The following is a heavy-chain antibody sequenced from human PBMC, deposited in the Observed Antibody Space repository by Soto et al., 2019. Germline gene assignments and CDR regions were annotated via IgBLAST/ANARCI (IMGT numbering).Heavy chain of an antibody. CDR2: IFYSGNT. V-gene: IGHV4-39*01. D-gene: IGHD6-6*01. J-gene: IGHJ4*02. CDR3: ARPGAIAARNFAY. Sequence: LSLTCTVSGGSISSSTYYWGWIRQPPGKGLEWIGNIFYSGNTYYNPSLKSRVTISVDTSRNQFSLRLSSVTAADTAVYFCARPGAIAARNFAYWGQGTLVTVSS. CDR1: GGSISSSTYY.